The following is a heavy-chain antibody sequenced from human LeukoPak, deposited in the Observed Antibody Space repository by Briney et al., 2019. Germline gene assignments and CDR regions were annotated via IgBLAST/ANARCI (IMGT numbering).Heavy chain of an antibody. CDR2: INSDGSST. Sequence: GGSLRLSCAASGFTFSNYWMYWVRQAPGKGLVWVSRINSDGSSTNYADSVKGRFTISRDNAKNTLYLQMNSLTAEDTAVYYCARENFYFDYWGQGTLVTVSS. V-gene: IGHV3-74*01. J-gene: IGHJ4*02. CDR1: GFTFSNYW. CDR3: ARENFYFDY.